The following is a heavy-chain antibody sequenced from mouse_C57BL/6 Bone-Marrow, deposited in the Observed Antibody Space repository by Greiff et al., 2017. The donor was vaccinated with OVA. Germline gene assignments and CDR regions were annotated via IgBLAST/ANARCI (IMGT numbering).Heavy chain of an antibody. V-gene: IGHV1-7*01. CDR2: INPSSGYT. Sequence: VQLQQSGAELAKPGASVKLSCKASGYTFTSYWMHWVKQRPGQGLEWIGYINPSSGYTKYNQKFKDKATLTADTSSSTAYMQLSSLTYEDSAVYYCARWYYAMDYWGQGTSVTVSS. J-gene: IGHJ4*01. CDR1: GYTFTSYW. CDR3: ARWYYAMDY.